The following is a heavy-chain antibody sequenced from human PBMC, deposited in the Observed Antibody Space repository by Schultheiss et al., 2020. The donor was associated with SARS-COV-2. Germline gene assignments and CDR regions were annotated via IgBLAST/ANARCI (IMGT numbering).Heavy chain of an antibody. CDR2: IYYSGST. J-gene: IGHJ6*02. CDR1: GGSVSSGSYY. Sequence: SQTLSLTCTVSGGSVSSGSYYWSWIRQPPGKGLEWIGYIYYSGSTNYNPSLKSRVTISVDTSKNQFSLKLSSVTAADTAVYYCASTSWDYYYGMDVWGQGTTVTVSS. D-gene: IGHD2-2*01. CDR3: ASTSWDYYYGMDV. V-gene: IGHV4-61*01.